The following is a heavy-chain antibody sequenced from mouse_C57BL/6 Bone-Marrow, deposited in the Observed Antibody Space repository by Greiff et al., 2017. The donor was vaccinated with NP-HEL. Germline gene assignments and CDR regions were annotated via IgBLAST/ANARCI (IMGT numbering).Heavy chain of an antibody. CDR3: ARNYGSIRGFAY. CDR2: IYPRSGNN. D-gene: IGHD1-1*01. Sequence: QVQLKQSGAELARPGASVKLSCKASGYTFTSYGISWVKQRTGKGLEWIGEIYPRSGNNYYNEKFKGKATLTADKSSSTSYMELLSLTSEDSAVYFCARNYGSIRGFAYWGQGTLVTVSA. V-gene: IGHV1-81*01. CDR1: GYTFTSYG. J-gene: IGHJ3*01.